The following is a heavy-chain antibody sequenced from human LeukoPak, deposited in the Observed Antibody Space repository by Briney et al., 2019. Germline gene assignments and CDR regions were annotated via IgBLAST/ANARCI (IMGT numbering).Heavy chain of an antibody. J-gene: IGHJ4*02. D-gene: IGHD5-12*01. Sequence: GGSLRLSCAASGFTFSSYSMNWVRQAPGKGLEWPSYIGGCSSTIFYADSVKGRFTISRDNAKNSLFVQMNSLRDEDTAVYYCARDGARGVATDYDYWGQGTLVTVSS. CDR1: GFTFSSYS. V-gene: IGHV3-48*02. CDR3: ARDGARGVATDYDY. CDR2: IGGCSSTI.